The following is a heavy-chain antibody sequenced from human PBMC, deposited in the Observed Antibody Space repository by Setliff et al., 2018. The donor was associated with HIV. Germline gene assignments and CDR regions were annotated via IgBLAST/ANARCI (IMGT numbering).Heavy chain of an antibody. V-gene: IGHV4-31*01. CDR1: GGSISSGGYY. CDR3: ASATGWFSGGSCPAHHYYYYMDV. CDR2: IYYSGST. Sequence: SETLSLTCNVSGGSISSGGYYWSWIRQHPGKGLEWIGYIYYSGSTYYNPSLKSLVPISVDTSKNQFSLKLSSVTAADTAVYYCASATGWFSGGSCPAHHYYYYMDVWGKGTTVTVSS. J-gene: IGHJ6*03. D-gene: IGHD2-15*01.